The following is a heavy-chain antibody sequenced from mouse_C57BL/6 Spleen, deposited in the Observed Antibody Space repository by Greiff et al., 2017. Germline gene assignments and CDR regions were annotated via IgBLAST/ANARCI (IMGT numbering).Heavy chain of an antibody. CDR3: AFTTVVATPYAMDY. V-gene: IGHV1-72*01. CDR2: IDPNSGGT. CDR1: GYTFTSYW. Sequence: QVQLKESGAELVKPGASVKLSCKASGYTFTSYWMHWVKQRPGRGLEWIGRIDPNSGGTKYNEKFKSKATLTVDKPSSTAYMQLSSLTSEDSAVYYCAFTTVVATPYAMDYWGQGTSVTVSS. D-gene: IGHD1-1*01. J-gene: IGHJ4*01.